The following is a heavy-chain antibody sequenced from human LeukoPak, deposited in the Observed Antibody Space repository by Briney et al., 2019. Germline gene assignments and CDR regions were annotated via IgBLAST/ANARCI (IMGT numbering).Heavy chain of an antibody. CDR3: AQAGGSYPLYFDY. Sequence: GGSLRLSCAASGFTFSSYAMSWVRQAPGKGLELVSAIGGSGGSTYYADSVKGRFTISRDNSKNTLYLQMNSLRAEDTAVYYCAQAGGSYPLYFDYWGQGTLVTVSS. D-gene: IGHD1-26*01. CDR1: GFTFSSYA. J-gene: IGHJ4*02. CDR2: IGGSGGST. V-gene: IGHV3-23*01.